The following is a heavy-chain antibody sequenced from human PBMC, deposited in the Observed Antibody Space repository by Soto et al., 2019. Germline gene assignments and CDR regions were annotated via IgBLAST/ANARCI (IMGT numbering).Heavy chain of an antibody. Sequence: GGSLRLSCTASGFTFSDHYMSWIRQAPGKGLEWLSYISTSGSYTNYADSVKGRFTISRDNAKNSLYLQMNSLRAEDTAVYYCAIDSRNYYAMDVWGQGTTVTVSS. CDR3: AIDSRNYYAMDV. J-gene: IGHJ6*02. CDR2: ISTSGSYT. CDR1: GFTFSDHY. V-gene: IGHV3-11*06. D-gene: IGHD6-13*01.